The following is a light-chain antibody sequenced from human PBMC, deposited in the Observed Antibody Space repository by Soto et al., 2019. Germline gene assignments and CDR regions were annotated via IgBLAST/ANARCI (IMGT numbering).Light chain of an antibody. V-gene: IGLV2-14*01. CDR2: DVS. CDR3: SSYTRSSTYV. Sequence: QPMLSQPASVSGSPGQSITISCTGTSSDDGGYNYASWYRQHPRRAPKLMIYDVSNRPSGFSNRFSGSKSGNTASLTISGLQAEDEADYYCSSYTRSSTYVFGTG. J-gene: IGLJ1*01. CDR1: SSDDGGYNY.